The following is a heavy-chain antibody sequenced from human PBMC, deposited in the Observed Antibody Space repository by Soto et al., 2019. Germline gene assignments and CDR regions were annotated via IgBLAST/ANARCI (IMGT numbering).Heavy chain of an antibody. J-gene: IGHJ4*02. V-gene: IGHV3-23*01. Sequence: SLRLSCEASGFTFSSYAMSWVRQAPGKGLEWVSSITGSGGSTYYADSVKGWFTISRDNSKNTLYLQMNSLRAEDTAVYYCVRFGGAAAGPGDYWGQGTLVTVSS. CDR2: ITGSGGST. CDR1: GFTFSSYA. CDR3: VRFGGAAAGPGDY. D-gene: IGHD6-13*01.